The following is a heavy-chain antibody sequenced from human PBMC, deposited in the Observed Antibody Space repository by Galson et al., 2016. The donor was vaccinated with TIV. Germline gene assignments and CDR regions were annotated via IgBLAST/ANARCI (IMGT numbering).Heavy chain of an antibody. V-gene: IGHV5-51*01. Sequence: QSGAEVKKPGESLKISCKGSGYSFTTYWIGWVRQTPGKGLEWMGSIYPGGSDSSYSPSFEGQVTISADRSMKTAYLQWTSLKASDTAIYYCARSPGAGAGTGWFDPWGQGTLVTVSS. D-gene: IGHD6-19*01. CDR3: ARSPGAGAGTGWFDP. J-gene: IGHJ5*02. CDR1: GYSFTTYW. CDR2: IYPGGSDS.